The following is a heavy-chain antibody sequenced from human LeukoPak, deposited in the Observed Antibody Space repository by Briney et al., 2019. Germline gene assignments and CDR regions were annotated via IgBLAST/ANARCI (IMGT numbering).Heavy chain of an antibody. CDR1: GFTFDDYA. V-gene: IGHV3-9*03. CDR3: AKARFSSSWYTGSYFDY. D-gene: IGHD6-13*01. Sequence: GGSLRLSCAASGFTFDDYAMHWVRHAPGKGLEWGSGISWNSGSIAYADSVKGRFTISRDNAKNSLYLQMNSLRAEDMALYYCAKARFSSSWYTGSYFDYWGQGTLVTVSS. CDR2: ISWNSGSI. J-gene: IGHJ4*02.